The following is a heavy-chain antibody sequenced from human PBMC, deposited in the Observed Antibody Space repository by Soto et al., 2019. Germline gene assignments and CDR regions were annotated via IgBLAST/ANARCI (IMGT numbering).Heavy chain of an antibody. V-gene: IGHV4-31*03. J-gene: IGHJ6*02. CDR3: ARGGRRQQLANNYYYYYGMDV. CDR1: GGSISSGGYY. CDR2: IYYSGST. Sequence: SETLSLTCTVSGGSISSGGYYWSWIRQHPGKGLEWIGYIYYSGSTYYNPSLKSRVTISVDTSKNQFSLKLSSVTAADTAVYYCARGGRRQQLANNYYYYYGMDVWGQGTTVTVSS. D-gene: IGHD6-13*01.